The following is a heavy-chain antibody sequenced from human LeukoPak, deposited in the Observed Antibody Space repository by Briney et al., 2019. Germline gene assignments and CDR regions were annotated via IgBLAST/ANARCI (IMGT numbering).Heavy chain of an antibody. Sequence: QPGGSLRLSCAASGFTFSGFAMTWVRQAPGKGLEWVSGIGSDYKTHYSESVKGRFAISRDNSKSTLFLQMNSLRAEDTALYYCARFHGGFANHWYFDLWGRGTLVTVSS. D-gene: IGHD4-23*01. V-gene: IGHV3-23*01. CDR1: GFTFSGFA. J-gene: IGHJ2*01. CDR2: IGSDYKT. CDR3: ARFHGGFANHWYFDL.